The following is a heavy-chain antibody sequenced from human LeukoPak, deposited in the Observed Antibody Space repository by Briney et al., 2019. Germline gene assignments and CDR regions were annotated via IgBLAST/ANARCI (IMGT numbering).Heavy chain of an antibody. Sequence: GFPRPFLSTSGVTGRWHYHNLVRQASGEGPGLVSVIYSGGSTYYADSVKGRFTISRDNSKNTLYLQMNSLRAEDTAVYYCARSNYGGNSPLGYWGQGTLVTVSS. J-gene: IGHJ4*02. V-gene: IGHV3-53*01. CDR2: IYSGGST. CDR3: ARSNYGGNSPLGY. CDR1: GVTGRWHY. D-gene: IGHD4-23*01.